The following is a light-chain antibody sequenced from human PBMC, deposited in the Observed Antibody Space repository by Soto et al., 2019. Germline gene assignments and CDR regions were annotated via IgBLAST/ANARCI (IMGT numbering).Light chain of an antibody. CDR2: AAS. CDR1: QSISSY. J-gene: IGKJ1*01. CDR3: QQSYRTPPRT. Sequence: DIQMTQSPSSLSASVGDRVTITCRASQSISSYLNWYQQKPGKAPKLLIYAASSLQSGVPSRFSGSGSVTDFTLTISSLQPEDFATYYCQQSYRTPPRTFGQGTKVEIK. V-gene: IGKV1-39*01.